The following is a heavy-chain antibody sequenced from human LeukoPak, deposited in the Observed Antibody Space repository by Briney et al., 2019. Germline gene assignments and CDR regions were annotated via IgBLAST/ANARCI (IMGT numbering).Heavy chain of an antibody. CDR3: ARVRYYDNGGYSHFDY. CDR1: GYTFASYY. Sequence: ASVKVSCKASGYTFASYYLRWVRQAPGQGLEWMGIIKPIGVSTSNAQKFQSRVTMTRDTSTSTVYMELTRLRSEDTAVYYCARVRYYDNGGYSHFDYWGQGTLVTVSS. J-gene: IGHJ4*02. CDR2: IKPIGVST. V-gene: IGHV1-46*01. D-gene: IGHD3-22*01.